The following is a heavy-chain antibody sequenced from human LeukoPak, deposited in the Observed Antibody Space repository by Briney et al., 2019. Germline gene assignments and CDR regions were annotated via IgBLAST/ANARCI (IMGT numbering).Heavy chain of an antibody. J-gene: IGHJ6*03. CDR2: ISAYNGNT. Sequence: ASVTVSCKASGYTFTSYGISWVRQAPGQGLEGMGWISAYNGNTNYAQKLQGRVTMTTDTSTSTAYMELRSLRSDDTAVYYCARTHDSSWYPGYYYYYMDVWGKGTTVTVSS. CDR1: GYTFTSYG. V-gene: IGHV1-18*01. CDR3: ARTHDSSWYPGYYYYYMDV. D-gene: IGHD6-13*01.